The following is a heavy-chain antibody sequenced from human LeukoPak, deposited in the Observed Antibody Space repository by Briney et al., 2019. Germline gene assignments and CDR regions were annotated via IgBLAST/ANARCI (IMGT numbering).Heavy chain of an antibody. D-gene: IGHD1-26*01. CDR1: GGSVRSYY. Sequence: PSETLSLTCTVSGGSVRSYYRSWIRQPPGEGLEWIAYIHNSGGTNYNPSLKSRVTISVDTSKNQFSLKLRSVTAADTAVYYCVRDWEGFNFDIWGQGTMVTVSS. V-gene: IGHV4-59*02. CDR2: IHNSGGT. CDR3: VRDWEGFNFDI. J-gene: IGHJ3*02.